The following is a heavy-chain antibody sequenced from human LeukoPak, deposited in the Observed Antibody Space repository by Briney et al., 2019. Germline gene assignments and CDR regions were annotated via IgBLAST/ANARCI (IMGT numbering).Heavy chain of an antibody. V-gene: IGHV3-53*01. J-gene: IGHJ4*02. D-gene: IGHD5-12*01. CDR3: ARDSDSGYGPFAS. CDR2: IHSGRTT. Sequence: GSLRLSCAAPGFTVSNNYMTWVRQAPGKVVGRVSVIHSGRTTNYADSVKGRSPIPRANSKTTVYLHMNSLRAEATAVYYCARDSDSGYGPFASWGQGTLVTVSS. CDR1: GFTVSNNY.